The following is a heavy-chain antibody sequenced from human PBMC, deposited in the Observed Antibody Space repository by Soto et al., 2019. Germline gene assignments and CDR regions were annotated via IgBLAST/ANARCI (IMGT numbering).Heavy chain of an antibody. CDR2: IYWDDDK. CDR3: AHRRIGVSQWNYGDFDY. J-gene: IGHJ4*02. Sequence: SGPTLVNPTQTLTLTCTFSGFSLSTSGVGVGWIRQPPGKALEGLVIIYWDDDKRYSPSLRGRLTITKDTSKNQVVLTMTNVEPEDTATYFCAHRRIGVSQWNYGDFDYWGQGILVTVPS. D-gene: IGHD1-7*01. CDR1: GFSLSTSGVG. V-gene: IGHV2-5*02.